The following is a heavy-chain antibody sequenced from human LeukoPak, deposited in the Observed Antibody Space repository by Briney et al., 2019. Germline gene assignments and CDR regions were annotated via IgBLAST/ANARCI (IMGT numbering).Heavy chain of an antibody. J-gene: IGHJ4*02. CDR2: IYYSGST. CDR1: GGSISSYY. V-gene: IGHV4-59*08. D-gene: IGHD5-18*01. CDR3: ARGQRGYSYVKGYYFDY. Sequence: SETLSLTCTVSGGSISSYYWSWIRQPPGKGLEWIGYIYYSGSTNYNPSLKSRVTISVDTSKNQFSLKLSSVTAADTAVYYCARGQRGYSYVKGYYFDYWGQGTLVTISS.